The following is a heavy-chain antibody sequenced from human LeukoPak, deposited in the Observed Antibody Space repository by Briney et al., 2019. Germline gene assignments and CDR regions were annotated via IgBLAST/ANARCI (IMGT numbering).Heavy chain of an antibody. J-gene: IGHJ5*02. V-gene: IGHV4-38-2*02. CDR1: GYSISSGYY. CDR3: ARDGGIAVAGMIYNWFDT. Sequence: SETLSLTCTVSGYSISSGYYWGWIRQPPGKGLEWIGTIYHSGRTYYNPSLKGRVTISVDTSKNQFSLRLNSVIAADTVVYYCARDGGIAVAGMIYNWFDTWGQGTLVTVSA. CDR2: IYHSGRT. D-gene: IGHD6-19*01.